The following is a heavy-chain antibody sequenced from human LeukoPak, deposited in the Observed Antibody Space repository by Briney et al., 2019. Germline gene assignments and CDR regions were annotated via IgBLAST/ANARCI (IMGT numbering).Heavy chain of an antibody. V-gene: IGHV4-59*01. Sequence: SETLSLTCTVSGGSISSYFWTCIRQPPGKGLEWIGYIYYSGTTNHNPSLKSRVTISVDTSKNQFSLKLSSVTAADTAVYYCARDSGNWYFDLWGRGTLVTVSS. J-gene: IGHJ2*01. CDR1: GGSISSYF. CDR3: ARDSGNWYFDL. CDR2: IYYSGTT.